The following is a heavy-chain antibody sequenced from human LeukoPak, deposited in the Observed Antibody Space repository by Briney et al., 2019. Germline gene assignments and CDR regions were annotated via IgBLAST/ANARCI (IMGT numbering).Heavy chain of an antibody. CDR3: AHMRPSTQRYYFDY. J-gene: IGHJ4*02. V-gene: IGHV2-5*01. CDR1: GFSLSASGVR. D-gene: IGHD7-27*01. CDR2: IYWNDDQ. Sequence: SGPTLVNPTQTLTLTCTFSGFSLSASGVRVGWIRQPPGKALEWLALIYWNDDQRYSPSLNSRLTITKDTSKNQVVLTMTNMGPVDTATYYCAHMRPSTQRYYFDYWGQGTLVTVSS.